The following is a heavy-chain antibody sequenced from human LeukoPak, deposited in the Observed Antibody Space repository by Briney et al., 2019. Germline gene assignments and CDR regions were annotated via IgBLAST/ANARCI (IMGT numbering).Heavy chain of an antibody. V-gene: IGHV1-3*01. D-gene: IGHD3-10*01. CDR1: GYTFTSYA. J-gene: IGHJ4*02. Sequence: ASVKVSCKASGYTFTSYAMHWVRQAPGQRLEWMGWINAGNGNTKYSQKFQGRVTITADESTSTAYMELSSLRSEDTAVYYCARDRGGHYFDYWGQGTLVTVSS. CDR2: INAGNGNT. CDR3: ARDRGGHYFDY.